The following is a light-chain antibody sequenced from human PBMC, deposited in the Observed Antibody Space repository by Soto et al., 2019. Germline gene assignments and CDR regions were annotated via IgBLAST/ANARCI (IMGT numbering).Light chain of an antibody. J-gene: IGLJ2*01. CDR1: SSDVGGYNY. CDR2: EVS. V-gene: IGLV2-8*01. Sequence: QSVLTQPPSASGSPGQSVTISCTGTSSDVGGYNYVSWYQQHPGKAPKLMIYEVSKRPSGVPDRFSGSKSGNTASLTVSGLHAEDDADYYCSSYAGSNNPHVVFGGGTKLTVL. CDR3: SSYAGSNNPHVV.